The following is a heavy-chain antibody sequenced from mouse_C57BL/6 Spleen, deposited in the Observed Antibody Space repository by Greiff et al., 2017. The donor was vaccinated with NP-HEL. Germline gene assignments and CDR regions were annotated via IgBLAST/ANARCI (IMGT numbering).Heavy chain of an antibody. CDR3: AKGGYYGSDAMDY. V-gene: IGHV5-17*01. CDR2: ISSGSSTI. J-gene: IGHJ4*01. CDR1: GFTFSDYG. Sequence: EVMLVESGGGLVKPGGSLKLSCAASGFTFSDYGMHWVRQAPEKGLEWVAYISSGSSTIYYADTVKGRFTISRDNAKNTLFLQMTSLRSEDTAMYYCAKGGYYGSDAMDYWGQGTSVTVSS. D-gene: IGHD1-1*01.